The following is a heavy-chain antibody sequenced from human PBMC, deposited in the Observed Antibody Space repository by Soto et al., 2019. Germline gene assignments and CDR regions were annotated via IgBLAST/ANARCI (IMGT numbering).Heavy chain of an antibody. CDR2: INPPGTST. CDR1: GYTFTNFY. V-gene: IGHV1-46*01. CDR3: ARERLVTVFNYYAMDV. D-gene: IGHD2-21*02. J-gene: IGHJ6*02. Sequence: ASVKVSCKASGYTFTNFYIHWLRQAPGQGLEWMGIINPPGTSTTFAQRFQGRVTMTWDTSTSTVYMELSSLIFEDTAIYYCARERLVTVFNYYAMDVWAQGTTVTVSS.